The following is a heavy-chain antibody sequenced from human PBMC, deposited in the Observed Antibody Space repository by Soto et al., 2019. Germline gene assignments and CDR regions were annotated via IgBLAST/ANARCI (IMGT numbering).Heavy chain of an antibody. J-gene: IGHJ4*02. Sequence: QEQLVESGGGVVQPGRSLTLSCAASGFTFSNYGMHWVRQAPGKGLEWVAFIRYDGRTKYYGDSLKGRLTISRDNSKNTVYLQMSSLRAEDTAIYYCARDWGGPTRTGTVAPHYWGQGTLVTVSS. CDR3: ARDWGGPTRTGTVAPHY. V-gene: IGHV3-33*01. D-gene: IGHD2-21*01. CDR1: GFTFSNYG. CDR2: IRYDGRTK.